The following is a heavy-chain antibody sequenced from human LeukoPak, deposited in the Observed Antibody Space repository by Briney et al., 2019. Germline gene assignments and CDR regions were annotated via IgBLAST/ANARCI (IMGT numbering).Heavy chain of an antibody. CDR3: ARDSTYYYGSGSSGPHYFDY. CDR1: GFTFSSYA. V-gene: IGHV3-30*01. Sequence: GRSLRLSCAASGFTFSSYAMHWVRQAPGKGLEWVALISYDGGNTYYADSVKGRFTISRDNSENTLDLQLNSLRVEDTAVYYCARDSTYYYGSGSSGPHYFDYWGQGTLVTVSS. D-gene: IGHD3-10*01. CDR2: ISYDGGNT. J-gene: IGHJ4*02.